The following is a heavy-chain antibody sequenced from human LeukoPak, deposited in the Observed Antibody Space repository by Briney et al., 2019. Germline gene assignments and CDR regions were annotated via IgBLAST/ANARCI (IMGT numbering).Heavy chain of an antibody. CDR2: ISYDGSNK. J-gene: IGHJ4*02. V-gene: IGHV3-30*04. Sequence: PGRSLRLSCAASGFTFSSYAMHWVRQAPGKGLEWVAVISYDGSNKYYADSVKGRFTISRDNSKNTLYLQMNSLRAEDTAIYYCAKGWESSGWYGAKLDYWGQGGLVTVSS. CDR3: AKGWESSGWYGAKLDY. CDR1: GFTFSSYA. D-gene: IGHD6-19*01.